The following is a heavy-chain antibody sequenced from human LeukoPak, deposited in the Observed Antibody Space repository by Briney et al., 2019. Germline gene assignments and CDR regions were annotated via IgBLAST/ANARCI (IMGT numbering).Heavy chain of an antibody. CDR2: ISSSGSTI. Sequence: GGSLRLSCAASGFTFSSYEMNWVRQAPGKGLEWVSYISSSGSTIYYADSVKGRFTISRDNAKNSLYLQMNSLRAEDTAVYYCAGGGWFGESLDYWGQGTLVTVSS. CDR1: GFTFSSYE. J-gene: IGHJ4*02. D-gene: IGHD3-10*01. CDR3: AGGGWFGESLDY. V-gene: IGHV3-48*03.